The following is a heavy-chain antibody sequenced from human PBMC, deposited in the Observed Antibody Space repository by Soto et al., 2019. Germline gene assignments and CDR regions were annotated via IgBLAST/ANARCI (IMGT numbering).Heavy chain of an antibody. J-gene: IGHJ4*02. Sequence: GGSLRLSCAASGFTFSSYAMSWVRQAPGKGLEWVSAISGSGGSTYYADSVKGRFTISRDNSKNTLYLQMNSLRAEDTAVYYCAKEEDYYDSSGYLYYFDYWGQGTLVTVSS. CDR1: GFTFSSYA. CDR2: ISGSGGST. CDR3: AKEEDYYDSSGYLYYFDY. D-gene: IGHD3-22*01. V-gene: IGHV3-23*01.